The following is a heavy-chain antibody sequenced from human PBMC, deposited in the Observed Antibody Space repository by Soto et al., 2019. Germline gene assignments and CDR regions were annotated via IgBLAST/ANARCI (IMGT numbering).Heavy chain of an antibody. V-gene: IGHV3-21*01. CDR3: ASSRAARTYYYYGMDV. D-gene: IGHD6-6*01. CDR1: GFTFSSYA. Sequence: GGSLRLSCAASGFTFSSYAMSWVRQAPGKGLEWVSSISSSSSYIYYADSVKGRFTISRDNAKNSLYLQMNSLRAEDTAVYYCASSRAARTYYYYGMDVWGQGTTVTVSS. J-gene: IGHJ6*02. CDR2: ISSSSSYI.